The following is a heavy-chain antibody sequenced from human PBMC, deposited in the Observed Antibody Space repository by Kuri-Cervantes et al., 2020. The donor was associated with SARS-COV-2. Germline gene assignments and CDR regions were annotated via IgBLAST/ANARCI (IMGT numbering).Heavy chain of an antibody. J-gene: IGHJ4*02. Sequence: SETLSLTCTVSGGSISSGSYYWSWIRQPAGKGLEWIGYIYYSGSTNYNPSLKSRVTISVDTSKNQFSLKLSSVTAADTAVYYCARGYSSGWPDYWGQGTLVTVSS. CDR1: GGSISSGSYY. V-gene: IGHV4-61*10. D-gene: IGHD6-19*01. CDR2: IYYSGST. CDR3: ARGYSSGWPDY.